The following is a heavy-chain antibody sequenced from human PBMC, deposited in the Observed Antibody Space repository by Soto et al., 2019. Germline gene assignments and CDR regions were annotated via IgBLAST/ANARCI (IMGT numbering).Heavy chain of an antibody. Sequence: EVKLLDSGGGLVQPGGSLRLSCAASGFTFSTYVMAWVRQTPGRGLEWVSGISASGSNGFYTDSVKGRFIISRDNSKNTLYLQMNSLRVDDTALYFCAKGDSDYYFDSLGQGTLVTVSS. CDR3: AKGDSDYYFDS. D-gene: IGHD4-4*01. J-gene: IGHJ4*02. CDR1: GFTFSTYV. CDR2: ISASGSNG. V-gene: IGHV3-23*01.